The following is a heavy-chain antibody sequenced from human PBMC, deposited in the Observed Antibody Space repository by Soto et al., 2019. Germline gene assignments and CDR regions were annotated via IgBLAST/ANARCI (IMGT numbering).Heavy chain of an antibody. D-gene: IGHD2-2*02. Sequence: GGSLRLSCAASGFTFSSYAMSWVRQAPGKGLEWVSAISGSGGSTYYADSVKGRFTISRDSSKNTLYLQMNSLRAEDTAVYYCAKDQSAIPQFTFDYWGQGTLVTVSS. CDR3: AKDQSAIPQFTFDY. CDR1: GFTFSSYA. CDR2: ISGSGGST. V-gene: IGHV3-23*01. J-gene: IGHJ4*02.